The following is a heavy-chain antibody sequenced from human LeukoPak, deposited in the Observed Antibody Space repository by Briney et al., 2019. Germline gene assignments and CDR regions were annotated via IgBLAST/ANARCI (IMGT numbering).Heavy chain of an antibody. Sequence: GGSLRLSCAASGFTFRSYVMGWVRQAPGKGLEWVSSIGDSGGSTFYADSVKGRFTISRDNSKNTLYLQMNRLRAEDTAVYYCAKEGDEIYFDYWGQGTLVTVSS. CDR1: GFTFRSYV. V-gene: IGHV3-23*01. CDR3: AKEGDEIYFDY. CDR2: IGDSGGST. J-gene: IGHJ4*02.